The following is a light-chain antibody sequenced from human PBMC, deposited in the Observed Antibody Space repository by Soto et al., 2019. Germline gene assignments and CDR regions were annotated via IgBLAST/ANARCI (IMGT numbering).Light chain of an antibody. CDR1: QSVLYSSNNKNY. V-gene: IGKV4-1*01. Sequence: DIVMTQSPDSLAVSLGESATINCKSSQSVLYSSNNKNYLAWYQQKPGQPPKLLIYWASTRESGVPDRFSGSGSGTDSTLTISSLQAEDVAVYYCQQYYSTPRTFXQGTKVDIK. J-gene: IGKJ1*01. CDR2: WAS. CDR3: QQYYSTPRT.